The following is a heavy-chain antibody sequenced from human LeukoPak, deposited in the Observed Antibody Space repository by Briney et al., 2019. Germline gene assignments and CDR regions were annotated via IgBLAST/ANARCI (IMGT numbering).Heavy chain of an antibody. V-gene: IGHV1-69*05. J-gene: IGHJ4*02. CDR1: RGTFSSYA. Sequence: GASVKVSCNASRGTFSSYAISWVRQAPGQGLEWMGRIIPIFGTANYAQKFQGRVTITTDESTSTAYMELSSLRSEDTAVYYCARDPSSGWYLEYYFDYWGQGTLVTVSS. CDR2: IIPIFGTA. D-gene: IGHD6-19*01. CDR3: ARDPSSGWYLEYYFDY.